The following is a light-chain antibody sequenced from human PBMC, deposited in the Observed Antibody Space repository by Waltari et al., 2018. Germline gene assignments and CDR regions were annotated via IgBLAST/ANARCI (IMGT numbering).Light chain of an antibody. Sequence: SALTPPPSSSGSPRHSFTLSCTGPSRDIGVYNYVYWYQQPPGKAPRIMIYEVNKRPSGVHDRFAGTKSGNTASLTGAGLQDEDEADYFCSSYAGSTWVVFGGGTKLTVL. J-gene: IGLJ2*01. V-gene: IGLV2-8*01. CDR2: EVN. CDR1: SRDIGVYNY. CDR3: SSYAGSTWVV.